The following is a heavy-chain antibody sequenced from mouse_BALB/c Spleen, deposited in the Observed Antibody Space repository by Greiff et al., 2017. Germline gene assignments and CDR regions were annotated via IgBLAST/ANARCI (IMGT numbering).Heavy chain of an antibody. D-gene: IGHD2-2*01. CDR2: ISSGGST. Sequence: DVKLVESGGGLVKPGGSLKLSCAASGFTFSSYAMSWVRQTPEKRLEWVASISSGGSTYYPDSVKGRFTISRDNARNILYLQMSSLRSEDTAMYYCARGGLRYAMDYWGQGTSVTVSS. V-gene: IGHV5-6-5*01. CDR3: ARGGLRYAMDY. CDR1: GFTFSSYA. J-gene: IGHJ4*01.